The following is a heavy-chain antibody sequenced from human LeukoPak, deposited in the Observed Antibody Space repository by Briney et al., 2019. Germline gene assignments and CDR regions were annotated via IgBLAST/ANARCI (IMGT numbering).Heavy chain of an antibody. D-gene: IGHD3-22*01. CDR2: INPSGGSI. Sequence: VASVKVSCKASGDTFSSYYMHWVRQAPGQGLEWMGIINPSGGSITYAQMFQGRVTMTRDKSISTAYMELSRLGSDDTAVYYCARGTDNYYDQSGRQNYRFDYWGQGTLVTVSS. J-gene: IGHJ4*02. V-gene: IGHV1-46*01. CDR1: GDTFSSYY. CDR3: ARGTDNYYDQSGRQNYRFDY.